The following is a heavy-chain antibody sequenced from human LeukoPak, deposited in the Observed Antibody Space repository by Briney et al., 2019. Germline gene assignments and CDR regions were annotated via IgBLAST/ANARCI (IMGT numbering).Heavy chain of an antibody. V-gene: IGHV3-33*01. Sequence: PGRSLRLSCAASGFTFSSHGMHWVRQAPGKGLEWVAVIWCDGSNKYYADSVKGRFTISRDNSKNTLYLQMNGLRAEDTAVYYCARVSLPYYYDSSGRYNWFDPWGQGTLVTVSS. CDR3: ARVSLPYYYDSSGRYNWFDP. CDR1: GFTFSSHG. J-gene: IGHJ5*02. CDR2: IWCDGSNK. D-gene: IGHD3-22*01.